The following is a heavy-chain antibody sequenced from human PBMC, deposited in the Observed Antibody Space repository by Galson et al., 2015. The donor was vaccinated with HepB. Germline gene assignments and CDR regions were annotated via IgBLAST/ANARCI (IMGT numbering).Heavy chain of an antibody. CDR1: GYTFTSYG. J-gene: IGHJ6*04. CDR3: ARGGYYDSSEPTNMDV. D-gene: IGHD3-22*01. CDR2: ISAYNGNT. Sequence: SVKVSCKASGYTFTSYGISWVRQAPGQGLEWMGWISAYNGNTNYAQKLQGRVTMTTDTSTSTAYMELRSLRSDDTAVYYCARGGYYDSSEPTNMDVWGKGTTVTVSS. V-gene: IGHV1-18*04.